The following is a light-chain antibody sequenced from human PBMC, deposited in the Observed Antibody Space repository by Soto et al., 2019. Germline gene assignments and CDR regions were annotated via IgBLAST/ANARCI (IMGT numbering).Light chain of an antibody. Sequence: EVLMTQSPDTLYVSPGERVTLSCRASQSVSDNLAWYQQKPGQGPRLLVYRASTRTLGIPARFSGSESGTEFTLTISSLQSEDFAVYYCQQYNSWPITFGQGTRLGSK. CDR3: QQYNSWPIT. V-gene: IGKV3-15*01. CDR1: QSVSDN. J-gene: IGKJ5*01. CDR2: RAS.